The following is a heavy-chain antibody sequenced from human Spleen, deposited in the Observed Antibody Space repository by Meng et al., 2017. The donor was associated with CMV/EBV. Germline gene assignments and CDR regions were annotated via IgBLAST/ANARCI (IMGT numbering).Heavy chain of an antibody. J-gene: IGHJ6*02. V-gene: IGHV4-38-2*02. CDR1: GYSISSGYY. CDR2: IYHSGST. D-gene: IGHD3/OR15-3a*01. CDR3: ATLDYPKSHMGKKYYYYYGMDV. Sequence: SETLSLTCTVSGYSISSGYYWGWIRQPPGKGLEWIGSIYHSGSTYYNPSLKSRVTISVDTSKNQFSLKLSSVTAADTAVYYCATLDYPKSHMGKKYYYYYGMDVWGQGTTVTVSS.